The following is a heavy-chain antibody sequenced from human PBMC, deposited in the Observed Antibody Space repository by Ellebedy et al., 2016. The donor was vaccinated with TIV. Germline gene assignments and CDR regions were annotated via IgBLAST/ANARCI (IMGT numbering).Heavy chain of an antibody. CDR2: ISGNDGSRPYI. V-gene: IGHV3-23*01. Sequence: GESLKISCAASGFTFSNYAMSWVRQAPGKGLEWVSFISGNDGSRPYISYADSVKGRFTVSRDDSRNTLYLQMNSLRAEDTAVYYCAKDRGTYYYGSGRPPSGYWGQGTLVTVSS. J-gene: IGHJ4*02. CDR3: AKDRGTYYYGSGRPPSGY. CDR1: GFTFSNYA. D-gene: IGHD3-10*01.